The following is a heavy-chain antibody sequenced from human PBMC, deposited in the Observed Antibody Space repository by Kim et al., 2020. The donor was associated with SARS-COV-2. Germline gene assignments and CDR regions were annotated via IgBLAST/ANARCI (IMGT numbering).Heavy chain of an antibody. CDR2: IYYSGST. CDR1: GGSISSGGYY. D-gene: IGHD4-17*01. V-gene: IGHV4-31*03. CDR3: ASHRDYGDYYYYYGMDV. Sequence: SETLSLTCTVSGGSISSGGYYWSWIRQHPGKGLEWIGYIYYSGSTYYNPSLKSRVTISVDTSKNQFSLKLSSVTAADTAVYYCASHRDYGDYYYYYGMDVWGQGTTVTVSS. J-gene: IGHJ6*02.